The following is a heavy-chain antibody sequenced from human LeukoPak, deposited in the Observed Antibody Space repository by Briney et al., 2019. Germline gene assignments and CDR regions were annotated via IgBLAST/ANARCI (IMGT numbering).Heavy chain of an antibody. Sequence: PRGSLRLSCAASGFTFSSYSMNWVRQAPGKGLEWVSSISSSSSYIYYADSVKGRFTISRDNAKNSLYLQMNSLRAEDTAVYYCARARGYCSGGSCYFDYWGQGTLVTVSS. CDR1: GFTFSSYS. CDR2: ISSSSSYI. V-gene: IGHV3-21*01. D-gene: IGHD2-15*01. J-gene: IGHJ4*02. CDR3: ARARGYCSGGSCYFDY.